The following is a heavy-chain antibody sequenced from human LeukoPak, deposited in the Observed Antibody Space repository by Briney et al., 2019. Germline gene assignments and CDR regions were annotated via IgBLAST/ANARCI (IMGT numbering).Heavy chain of an antibody. CDR3: SRDRGGYSYGYDY. CDR1: GVSISSGDYY. V-gene: IGHV4-31*03. D-gene: IGHD5-18*01. Sequence: SQTLSLTCTVSGVSISSGDYYWSWIRQHPGKGLEWIGYIYSSGSTYFNPSLKSRVTISVDTSKKQISLKLRSVTGADTAVYYCSRDRGGYSYGYDYWGRGTLVTVSS. CDR2: IYSSGST. J-gene: IGHJ4*02.